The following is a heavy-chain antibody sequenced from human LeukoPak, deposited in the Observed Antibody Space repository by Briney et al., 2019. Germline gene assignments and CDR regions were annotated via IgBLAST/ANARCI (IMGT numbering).Heavy chain of an antibody. CDR3: ARVASSPWELENYYGMDV. CDR2: IIPIFGTA. V-gene: IGHV1-69*13. Sequence: APVKVSCKASGGTFSSYAISWVRQAPGQGLEWMGGIIPIFGTANYAQKFQGRVTITADESTSTAYIELSSLRSEDTAVYYCARVASSPWELENYYGMDVWGQGTTVTVSS. J-gene: IGHJ6*02. D-gene: IGHD1-26*01. CDR1: GGTFSSYA.